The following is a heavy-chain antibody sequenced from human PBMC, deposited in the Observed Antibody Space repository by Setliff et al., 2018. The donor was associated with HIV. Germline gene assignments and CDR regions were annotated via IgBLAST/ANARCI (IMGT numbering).Heavy chain of an antibody. D-gene: IGHD3-10*01. CDR2: INPNSGGT. Sequence: ASVKVSCKASGYIFTDYYMHWVRQAPGQELGWMGRINPNSGGTNYAQKFQGRVTMTRDTSISTAYTELSSLRSEDTATYYCARTREMVRGVITPAFDYWGLGTLVTVSS. CDR1: GYIFTDYY. CDR3: ARTREMVRGVITPAFDY. V-gene: IGHV1-2*06. J-gene: IGHJ4*02.